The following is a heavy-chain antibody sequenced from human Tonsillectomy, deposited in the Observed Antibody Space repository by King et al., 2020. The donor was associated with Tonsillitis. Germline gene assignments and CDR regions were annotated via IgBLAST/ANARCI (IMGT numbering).Heavy chain of an antibody. V-gene: IGHV1-69*01. Sequence: QLVQSGAEVKKPGSSVKVSCKTSGGTFSSYVISWVRQVPGQGLEWMGGIIPMFGTANYAQKFQGRVTMTADESTSTAYMELSSLRSDDTAVYYCARSWSGYCSSTRCYGDYYYGMDVWGQGTTVTVSS. D-gene: IGHD2-2*01. CDR3: ARSWSGYCSSTRCYGDYYYGMDV. J-gene: IGHJ6*02. CDR2: IIPMFGTA. CDR1: GGTFSSYV.